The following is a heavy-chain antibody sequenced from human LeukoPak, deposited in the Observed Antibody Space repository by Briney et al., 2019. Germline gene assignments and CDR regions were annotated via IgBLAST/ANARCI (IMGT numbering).Heavy chain of an antibody. CDR2: IDHTRST. CDR1: GGTFRGFF. CDR3: ARGVRFHIGSGNWFDL. V-gene: IGHV4-34*01. Sequence: SETLSLTCDVSGGTFRGFFWSWIRQPPGKGLVWIGEIDHTRSTNYDPSLESRVTLSVDTSKNQVSLNLNSVTAADTAVYFCARGVRFHIGSGNWFDLWGQGTLVTVSS. J-gene: IGHJ5*02. D-gene: IGHD5-12*01.